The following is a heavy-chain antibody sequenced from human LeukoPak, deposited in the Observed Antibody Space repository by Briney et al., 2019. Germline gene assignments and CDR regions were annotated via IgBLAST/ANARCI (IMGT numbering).Heavy chain of an antibody. CDR2: INAGNGNT. CDR1: GYSFTSYA. Sequence: ASVKVSCKASGYSFTSYAMHWVRQAPGQRLEWMGWINAGNGNTKYSQKFQGRVTITRDTSASTAYMELSSLRSEDTAVYYCARAERVVVTPLGYWGQGTLVTVSS. D-gene: IGHD3-22*01. CDR3: ARAERVVVTPLGY. V-gene: IGHV1-3*01. J-gene: IGHJ4*02.